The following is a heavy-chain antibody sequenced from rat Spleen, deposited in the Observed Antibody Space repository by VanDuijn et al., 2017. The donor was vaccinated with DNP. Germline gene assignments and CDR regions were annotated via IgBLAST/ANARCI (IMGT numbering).Heavy chain of an antibody. CDR1: GFTFSDHN. D-gene: IGHD3-1*01. CDR2: ISTDGDST. Sequence: EVKLVESGGGLVQPGRSMKLSCTASGFTFSDHNMAWVRQAPKKGLEWVAYISTDGDSTYYRDSVKGRFTISRDNAKNTQYLQMDSLRSEDTATYYCTTAYYAAPRGFAYWGQGTLVTVSS. J-gene: IGHJ3*01. V-gene: IGHV5-27*01. CDR3: TTAYYAAPRGFAY.